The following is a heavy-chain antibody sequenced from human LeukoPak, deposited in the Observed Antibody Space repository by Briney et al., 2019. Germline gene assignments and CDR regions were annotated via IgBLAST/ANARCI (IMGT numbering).Heavy chain of an antibody. V-gene: IGHV3-30*02. CDR3: ARLMVGQAGVGATHFDY. CDR2: IRHDGTEK. J-gene: IGHJ4*02. D-gene: IGHD1-26*01. CDR1: GFTFSTYG. Sequence: GGSLRLSCVASGFTFSTYGMLWVRQAPGKGLEWLTFIRHDGTEKYYADPVKGRFTISRDNSRNTLYLQVNSLGPDDTAVYYCARLMVGQAGVGATHFDYWGQGTLVSVSS.